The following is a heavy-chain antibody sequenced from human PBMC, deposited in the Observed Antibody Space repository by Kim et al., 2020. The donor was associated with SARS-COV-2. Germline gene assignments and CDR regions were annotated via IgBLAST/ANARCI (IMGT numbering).Heavy chain of an antibody. CDR3: ARVNGDYCGPGTNWFDP. V-gene: IGHV4-39*07. J-gene: IGHJ5*02. CDR2: IYYSGST. CDR1: GGSISSSSYY. D-gene: IGHD3-10*01. Sequence: SETLSLTCTVSGGSISSSSYYWGWIRQPPGKGLEWIGSIYYSGSTYYNPSLKSRVTISVDTSKNQFSLKLSSVTAADTAVYYCARVNGDYCGPGTNWFDPWGQGTLVTVSS.